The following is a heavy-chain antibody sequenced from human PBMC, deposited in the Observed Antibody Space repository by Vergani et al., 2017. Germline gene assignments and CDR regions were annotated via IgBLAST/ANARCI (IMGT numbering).Heavy chain of an antibody. V-gene: IGHV4-61*02. CDR1: GGSINSHNYY. CDR2: IHTSGST. J-gene: IGHJ3*02. CDR3: ARGFTYTRYNWNDDAFDI. Sequence: QVQLQESGPGLVKPSQTLSLTCTVSGGSINSHNYYWSWIRQPAGKGLEWIGRIHTSGSTNYNPSLKSRVTMSEDTSKNQFSLNLSSVTAADTAVYYCARGFTYTRYNWNDDAFDIWGQGTMVTVSS. D-gene: IGHD1-20*01.